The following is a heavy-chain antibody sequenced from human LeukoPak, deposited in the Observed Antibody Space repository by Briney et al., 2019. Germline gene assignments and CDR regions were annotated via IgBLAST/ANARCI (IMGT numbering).Heavy chain of an antibody. CDR1: GYTFTSYG. Sequence: GASVKVSCKASGYTFTSYGINWVRQARGQGLEWMGGISPYNGNTNYAQKLQGRVTMTTDTSTSTAYMELRSLRSDDTAVYYCAREGSSGWLDPWGQGALVTVSS. V-gene: IGHV1-18*01. CDR3: AREGSSGWLDP. D-gene: IGHD6-19*01. J-gene: IGHJ5*02. CDR2: ISPYNGNT.